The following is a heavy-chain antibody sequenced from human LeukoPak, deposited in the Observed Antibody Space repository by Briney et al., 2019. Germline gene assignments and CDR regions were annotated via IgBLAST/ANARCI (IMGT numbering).Heavy chain of an antibody. D-gene: IGHD2-2*01. V-gene: IGHV3-48*03. J-gene: IGHJ4*02. CDR3: ARISTNTWYNFDY. Sequence: GGSLRLSCAASGFTFSGFEMNWVRQAPGKGLEWVSYISSGGGSIYYADSVKGRFTISRDNAKYSLYLQMNSLRAEDTAVYYCARISTNTWYNFDYWGQGTLVTVSS. CDR1: GFTFSGFE. CDR2: ISSGGGSI.